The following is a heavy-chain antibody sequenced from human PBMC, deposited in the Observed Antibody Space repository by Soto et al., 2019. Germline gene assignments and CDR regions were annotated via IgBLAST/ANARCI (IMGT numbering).Heavy chain of an antibody. CDR2: INHSGST. Sequence: SETLSLTCAVYGGSFSGYYWSWIRQPPGKGLEWIGEINHSGSTNYNPSLKSRVTISVDTSKNQFSLKLSSVTAADTAVYYCARARRNGDYEPDFDYWGQGTLVTVSS. CDR3: ARARRNGDYEPDFDY. D-gene: IGHD4-17*01. V-gene: IGHV4-34*01. CDR1: GGSFSGYY. J-gene: IGHJ4*02.